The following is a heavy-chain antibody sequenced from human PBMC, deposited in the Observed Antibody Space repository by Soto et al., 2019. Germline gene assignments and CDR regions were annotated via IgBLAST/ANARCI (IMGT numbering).Heavy chain of an antibody. CDR2: IWYDGSNK. Sequence: GGSLRLSCAASGFTFSSYGMHWFRQAPGKGLEWVAVIWYDGSNKYYADSVKGRFTISRDNSKNTLYLQMNSLRAEDTAVYYCARVNVRYSSGWDEPAYFDYWGQGTLVTVSS. CDR1: GFTFSSYG. D-gene: IGHD6-19*01. V-gene: IGHV3-33*01. CDR3: ARVNVRYSSGWDEPAYFDY. J-gene: IGHJ4*01.